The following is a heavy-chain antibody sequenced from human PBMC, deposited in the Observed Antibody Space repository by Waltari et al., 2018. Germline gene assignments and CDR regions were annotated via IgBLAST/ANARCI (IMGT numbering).Heavy chain of an antibody. CDR2: ISYNGAT. J-gene: IGHJ3*01. CDR1: GAPITITKHY. Sequence: QLQLQESGPGLVKPSETLSLTCSVSGAPITITKHYWGWIRQPPGQGLEWIATISYNGATYSSPSLRGRVTVSRDTSMNYVSLKLGSVTAADTAVYYCATYIGASVGTAAFDVWGQGTMVTVSS. CDR3: ATYIGASVGTAAFDV. D-gene: IGHD5-12*01. V-gene: IGHV4-39*02.